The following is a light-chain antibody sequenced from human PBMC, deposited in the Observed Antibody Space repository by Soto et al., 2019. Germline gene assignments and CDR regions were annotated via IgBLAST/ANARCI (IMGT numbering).Light chain of an antibody. CDR2: SDN. CDR1: NSNIGSNT. J-gene: IGLJ2*01. CDR3: GAWDDSMRGRG. V-gene: IGLV1-44*01. Sequence: QSVLTQPPSASGTPGQRVTISCSGSNSNIGSNTVSWYQQLPGTAPKSLIYSDNQRPSGVPGRISGSRSGTSASLAISGLQSDDESEYYCGAWDDSMRGRGFGGGTQLTVL.